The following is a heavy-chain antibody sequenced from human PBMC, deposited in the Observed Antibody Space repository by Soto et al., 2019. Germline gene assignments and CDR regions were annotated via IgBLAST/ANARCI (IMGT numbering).Heavy chain of an antibody. Sequence: GGSLRLSCAASGFTFSSYAMSWVRQAPGKGQEWVSAISGSGGSTYYADSVKGRFTISRDNSKNTLYLQMNSLRAEDTAVYYCATTGITMIVVVIPNDAFDIWGQGTMVTVSS. V-gene: IGHV3-23*01. D-gene: IGHD3-22*01. CDR3: ATTGITMIVVVIPNDAFDI. CDR1: GFTFSSYA. J-gene: IGHJ3*02. CDR2: ISGSGGST.